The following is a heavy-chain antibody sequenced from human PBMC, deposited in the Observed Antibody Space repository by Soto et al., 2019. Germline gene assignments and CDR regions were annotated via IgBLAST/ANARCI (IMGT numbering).Heavy chain of an antibody. CDR2: ISSSSSTI. D-gene: IGHD2-2*01. CDR1: GFTFSSYS. Sequence: PGGSLRLSCAASGFTFSSYSMNWVRQAPGKGLEWVSYISSSSSTIYYADSVKGRFTISRDNAKNSLYLQMNSLRAEDTAVYYCARSPLGYCSSTSCLYYYMDVWGKGTTVTVSS. J-gene: IGHJ6*03. V-gene: IGHV3-48*01. CDR3: ARSPLGYCSSTSCLYYYMDV.